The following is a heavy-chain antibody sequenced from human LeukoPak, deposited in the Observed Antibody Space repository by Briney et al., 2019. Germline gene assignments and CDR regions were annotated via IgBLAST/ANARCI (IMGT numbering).Heavy chain of an antibody. CDR3: ARRTGYYDGFDY. J-gene: IGHJ4*02. Sequence: PSETLSLTCSVSGGSISSYYWSWIRHPPGNGLEWIGYIYYSGSTNYNPSLKSRVTISVDTSKNQFSLKLSSVTAADTAVYYCARRTGYYDGFDYWGQGTLVTVSS. CDR2: IYYSGST. CDR1: GGSISSYY. D-gene: IGHD3/OR15-3a*01. V-gene: IGHV4-59*01.